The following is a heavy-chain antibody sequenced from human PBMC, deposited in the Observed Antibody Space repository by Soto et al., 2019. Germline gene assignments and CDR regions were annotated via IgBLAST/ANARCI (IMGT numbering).Heavy chain of an antibody. CDR2: ISGFTGTT. V-gene: IGHV4-4*07. Sequence: SETLSLTCFVSGDSIGRSYWSWVRQTAGKGLEWIGRISGFTGTTNYNPSLKSRVTLSQDRSANQFSLKLSSVTAADTAVYYCARERHNYGSNDYWGQGILVTVSS. CDR3: ARERHNYGSNDY. CDR1: GDSIGRSY. D-gene: IGHD3-16*01. J-gene: IGHJ4*02.